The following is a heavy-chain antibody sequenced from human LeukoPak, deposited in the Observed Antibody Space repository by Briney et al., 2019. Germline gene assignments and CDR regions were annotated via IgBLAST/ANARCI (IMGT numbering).Heavy chain of an antibody. CDR3: ARDARGYSYIDY. CDR1: GGSFSGYY. CDR2: INHSGST. J-gene: IGHJ4*02. Sequence: SETLSLTCAVYGGSFSGYYWSWIRQPPGKGLEWIGEINHSGSTNYNPSLKSRVTISVDTSKNQFSLKLSPVTAADTAVYYCARDARGYSYIDYWGQGTLVTVSS. D-gene: IGHD5-18*01. V-gene: IGHV4-34*01.